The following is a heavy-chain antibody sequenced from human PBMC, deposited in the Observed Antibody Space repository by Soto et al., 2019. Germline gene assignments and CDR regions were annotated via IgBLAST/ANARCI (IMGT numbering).Heavy chain of an antibody. Sequence: SENLSLTCPVSGSSVSSYYWSWILLSPGKGLEWIGHIYYSGSTKYIPSHRSRVTISVDTAKNQISLKLTTAPPPDTAVYDCARHSNRSYGLYYFDYWGLGALVTVSS. CDR3: ARHSNRSYGLYYFDY. J-gene: IGHJ4*02. V-gene: IGHV4-59*08. D-gene: IGHD1-26*01. CDR2: IYYSGST. CDR1: GSSVSSYY.